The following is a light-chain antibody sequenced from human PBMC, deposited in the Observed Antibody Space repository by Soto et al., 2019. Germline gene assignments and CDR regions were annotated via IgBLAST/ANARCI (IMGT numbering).Light chain of an antibody. CDR3: SSYTYTSTPYV. CDR2: GVS. J-gene: IGLJ1*01. Sequence: QSALTQPASVSGSPGQSITISCTGTSSDLGDYVSWYRQHPGKAPTLMIYGVSNRPSGVSNRFSGSKSGNTASLTISGLQAEDEADYYCSSYTYTSTPYVFGAGTKLTVL. V-gene: IGLV2-14*01. CDR1: SSDLGDY.